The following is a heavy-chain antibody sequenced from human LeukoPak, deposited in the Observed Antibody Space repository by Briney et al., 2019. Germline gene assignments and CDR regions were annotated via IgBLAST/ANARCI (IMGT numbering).Heavy chain of an antibody. Sequence: GGSLRLYCAASGFTFDDYGMSWVRQAPGKGLEWVSGINWNGGSTGYADSVKGRFTISRDNAKNSLYLQMNSLRAEDTALYYCARGGYGYVLDYWGQGTLVTVSS. CDR1: GFTFDDYG. D-gene: IGHD5-18*01. CDR2: INWNGGST. V-gene: IGHV3-20*04. CDR3: ARGGYGYVLDY. J-gene: IGHJ4*02.